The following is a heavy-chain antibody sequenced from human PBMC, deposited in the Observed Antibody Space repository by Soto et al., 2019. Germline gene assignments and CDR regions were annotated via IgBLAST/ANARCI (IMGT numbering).Heavy chain of an antibody. Sequence: SVKVSCKASGGTFSSYAISWVRQAPGQGLEWMGGIIPIFGTANYAQKFQGRVTITADESTSTAYMELSSLKSEDTAVYYCARSIAAAQQNWFDPWGQGTLVTVSS. V-gene: IGHV1-69*13. J-gene: IGHJ5*02. CDR1: GGTFSSYA. CDR2: IIPIFGTA. CDR3: ARSIAAAQQNWFDP. D-gene: IGHD6-13*01.